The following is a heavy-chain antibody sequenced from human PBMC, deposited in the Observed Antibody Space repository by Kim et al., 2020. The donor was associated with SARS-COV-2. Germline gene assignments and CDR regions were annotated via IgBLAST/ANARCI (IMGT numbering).Heavy chain of an antibody. CDR2: LYTDGSA. Sequence: GGSLRLSCAASGFTVSSNYMTWVRQAPGKALEWVSFLYTDGSAYYADSVKGRFAISRDTSKNNLYLHMNSLGAGDTAMYFCARDLRVGRTTDALDIWGQGTMVTVSS. CDR3: ARDLRVGRTTDALDI. J-gene: IGHJ3*02. CDR1: GFTVSSNY. D-gene: IGHD1-26*01. V-gene: IGHV3-53*01.